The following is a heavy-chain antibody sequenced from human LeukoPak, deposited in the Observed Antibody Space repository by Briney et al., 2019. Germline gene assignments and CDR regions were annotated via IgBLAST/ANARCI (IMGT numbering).Heavy chain of an antibody. CDR1: GFTFSTYA. CDR2: ISGDDGST. V-gene: IGHV3-23*01. J-gene: IGHJ4*02. D-gene: IGHD2-15*01. Sequence: GGSLRLSCTASGFTFSTYAVNWVRQTRGKGLEWVSAISGDDGSTYYADSVKDRFTISRDNSKNTLYLQMNSLRAEDTALYYCASKAGYCNGGICYGPLDFWGQGTLVTVSS. CDR3: ASKAGYCNGGICYGPLDF.